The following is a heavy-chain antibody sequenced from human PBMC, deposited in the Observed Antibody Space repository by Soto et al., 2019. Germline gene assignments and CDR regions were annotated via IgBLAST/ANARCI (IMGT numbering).Heavy chain of an antibody. Sequence: GGSLRLSCAASGFTFSSYGMHWVRQAPGKGLEWVAVISYDGSNKYYADSVKGRFTISRDNSKNTLYLQMNSLRAEDTAVYYCPKDRHSSGWYLEYWGQGTLVTVYS. CDR2: ISYDGSNK. D-gene: IGHD6-19*01. CDR1: GFTFSSYG. CDR3: PKDRHSSGWYLEY. V-gene: IGHV3-30*18. J-gene: IGHJ4*02.